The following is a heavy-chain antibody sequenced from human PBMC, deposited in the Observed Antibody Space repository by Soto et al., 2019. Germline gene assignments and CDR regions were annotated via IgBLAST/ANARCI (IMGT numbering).Heavy chain of an antibody. V-gene: IGHV4-61*01. CDR3: AIHYDILNGDYPYYGVDV. D-gene: IGHD3-9*01. J-gene: IGHJ6*02. CDR2: IYHTGTT. CDR1: GGSVNSGSYY. Sequence: SETLSLTCAVSGGSVNSGSYYWSWIRQPPGKGLEWIGYIYHTGTTSYNPSLKSRVTISVDTSKNQFSLRLTSVTAADTAVYFCAIHYDILNGDYPYYGVDVCGQRTTVTVSS.